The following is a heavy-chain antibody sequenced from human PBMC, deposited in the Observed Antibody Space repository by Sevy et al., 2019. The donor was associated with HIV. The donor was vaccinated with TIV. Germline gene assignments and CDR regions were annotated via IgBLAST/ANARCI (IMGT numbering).Heavy chain of an antibody. D-gene: IGHD1-7*01. J-gene: IGHJ4*02. CDR3: ARDDGNYYFHY. CDR2: IKQDAGQK. V-gene: IGHV3-7*01. CDR1: GFTFSKYW. Sequence: GGSLRLSCAASGFTFSKYWMDWVRQAPGKGLEWVANIKQDAGQKYYVDSVKGRFTISRDNAKNSLYLQMNSLRAEDTAVYFCARDDGNYYFHYWGQGTLVTVSS.